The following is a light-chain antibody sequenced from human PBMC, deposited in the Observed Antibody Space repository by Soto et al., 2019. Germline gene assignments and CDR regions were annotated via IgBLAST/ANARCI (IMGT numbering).Light chain of an antibody. CDR2: EVT. CDR3: SAHAGSNNYV. CDR1: SRDVGAYSS. J-gene: IGLJ1*01. Sequence: QSALNQPPSASGSPGQSVTVSCAGTSRDVGAYSSVAWYQQHPGKAPKLIIYEVTKRPSGVPDRFSGARSGNTAFLTVSGLQADDEADYYCSAHAGSNNYVFGTGTKVTV. V-gene: IGLV2-8*01.